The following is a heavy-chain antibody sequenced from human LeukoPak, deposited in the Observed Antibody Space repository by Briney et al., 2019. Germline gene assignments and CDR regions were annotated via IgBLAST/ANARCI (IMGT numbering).Heavy chain of an antibody. J-gene: IGHJ4*02. CDR1: GFTFSSYA. Sequence: GGSLRLSCAASGFTFSSYAMSWVRQAPGKGLEWVSDISGSGGSTYYADSVKGRFTISRDNSKNTLYLQMNSLRAEDTAVYYCAKEGATMVRGVIMREPYFDYSGQGTLVTVSS. CDR3: AKEGATMVRGVIMREPYFDY. V-gene: IGHV3-23*01. CDR2: ISGSGGST. D-gene: IGHD3-10*01.